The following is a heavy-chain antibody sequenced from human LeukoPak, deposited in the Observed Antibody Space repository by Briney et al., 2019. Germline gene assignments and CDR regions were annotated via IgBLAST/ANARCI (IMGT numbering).Heavy chain of an antibody. V-gene: IGHV3-30*04. Sequence: PGGSLRLSCAASGFTFSSYAMHWVRQAPGKGLEWVAVISYDGSNKYYADSVKGRFTISRDNSKNTLYLQMNSLRAEDTAVYYCARNYDYLDYWGQGTLVTVSS. D-gene: IGHD3-16*01. CDR3: ARNYDYLDY. CDR2: ISYDGSNK. CDR1: GFTFSSYA. J-gene: IGHJ4*02.